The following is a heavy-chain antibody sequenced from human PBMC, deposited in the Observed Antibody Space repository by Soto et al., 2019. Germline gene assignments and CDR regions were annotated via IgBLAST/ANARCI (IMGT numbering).Heavy chain of an antibody. CDR1: NGSISNYY. CDR3: ARPYSSGWYGAFHF. Sequence: SETLSLTCTVSNGSISNYYWSWIRQPPGKGLEWIGFLFYNGRINYNPSLRSRVIISVDTSKNQLSLKLNSMTAADTAVYYCARPYSSGWYGAFHFWGQGTMVTVSS. CDR2: LFYNGRI. J-gene: IGHJ3*01. V-gene: IGHV4-59*08. D-gene: IGHD6-19*01.